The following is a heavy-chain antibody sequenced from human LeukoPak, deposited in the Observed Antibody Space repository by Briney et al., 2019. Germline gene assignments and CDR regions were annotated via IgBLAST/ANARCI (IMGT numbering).Heavy chain of an antibody. CDR3: ARLQAGVGEFTFDY. D-gene: IGHD3-10*01. J-gene: IGHJ4*02. Sequence: SETLSLTCTVSGGSISSGSYYWSWIRQPAGKGLEWIGRIYTSGSTNYNPSLKSRVTISVDTSKNQFSLKLSSVTAADTAVYYCARLQAGVGEFTFDYWGQGTLVTVSS. V-gene: IGHV4-61*02. CDR2: IYTSGST. CDR1: GGSISSGSYY.